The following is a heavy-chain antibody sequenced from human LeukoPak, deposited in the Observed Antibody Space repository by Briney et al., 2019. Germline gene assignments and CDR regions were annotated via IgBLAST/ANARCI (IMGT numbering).Heavy chain of an antibody. CDR1: GYTFTSYA. CDR2: INAGNGNT. CDR3: ARDSHYYESSGYNQGDFDY. J-gene: IGHJ4*02. D-gene: IGHD3-22*01. Sequence: ASVKVSCKASGYTFTSYAMHWVRQAPGQRLEWMGWINAGNGNTKYSQKFQDRVTITRDASASTAYMELSSLRSEDTAVYYCARDSHYYESSGYNQGDFDYWGQGTLVTVSS. V-gene: IGHV1-3*01.